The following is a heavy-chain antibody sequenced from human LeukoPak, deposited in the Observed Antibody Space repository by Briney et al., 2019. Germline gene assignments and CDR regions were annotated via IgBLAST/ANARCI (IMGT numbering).Heavy chain of an antibody. Sequence: SETLSLTCTVSGGSISSYHWSWIRQPPGKGLEWIGYIYYSGNTNYNPSLKSRVTVSIDTSKNQFSLKLSSVTAADTAMYYCARNTYFDYWGQGTLVTVSS. CDR1: GGSISSYH. CDR3: ARNTYFDY. CDR2: IYYSGNT. V-gene: IGHV4-59*01. J-gene: IGHJ4*02.